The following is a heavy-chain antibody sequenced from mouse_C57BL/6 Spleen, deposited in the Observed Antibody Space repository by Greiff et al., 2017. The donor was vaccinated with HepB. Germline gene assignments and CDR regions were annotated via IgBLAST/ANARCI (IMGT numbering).Heavy chain of an antibody. CDR3: AREGLPYYAMDY. D-gene: IGHD2-10*01. CDR2: IHPNSGST. Sequence: QVQLQQSGAELVKPGASVKLSCKASGYTFTSYWMHWVKQRPGQGLEWIGMIHPNSGSTNYNEKFKSKATLTVDKSSSTAYMQLSSLTSEDSAVYYCAREGLPYYAMDYWGQGTSVTVSS. V-gene: IGHV1-64*01. J-gene: IGHJ4*01. CDR1: GYTFTSYW.